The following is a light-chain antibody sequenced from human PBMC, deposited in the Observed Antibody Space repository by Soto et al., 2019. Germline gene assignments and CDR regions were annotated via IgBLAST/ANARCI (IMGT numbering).Light chain of an antibody. Sequence: QSVLTQPPSASGTPGQSVTISCFGSSSNIGSNTVSWYQQLPGTAPKVLIYMTNQRPSGVPDRFSGSKSGSSASLAVSGLRSEDEAVYYCAAWDDSLRAWVFGGGTKLTVL. CDR2: MTN. CDR3: AAWDDSLRAWV. V-gene: IGLV1-47*01. J-gene: IGLJ3*02. CDR1: SSNIGSNT.